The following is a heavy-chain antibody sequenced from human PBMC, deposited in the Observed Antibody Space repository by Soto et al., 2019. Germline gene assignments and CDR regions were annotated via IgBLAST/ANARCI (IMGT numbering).Heavy chain of an antibody. J-gene: IGHJ3*02. Sequence: EVQLLESGGGLVQPGGSLRLSCAASGFTFSSYAMSWVRQAPGKGLEWVSAISGSGGSTYYADSVKGRFTISRDNSKDTLYRRRNSLRAEDTAVYYCAKQPDALIAVAGTCVVAFDRWGQGRMVTVSS. V-gene: IGHV3-23*01. CDR1: GFTFSSYA. CDR2: ISGSGGST. D-gene: IGHD6-19*01. CDR3: AKQPDALIAVAGTCVVAFDR.